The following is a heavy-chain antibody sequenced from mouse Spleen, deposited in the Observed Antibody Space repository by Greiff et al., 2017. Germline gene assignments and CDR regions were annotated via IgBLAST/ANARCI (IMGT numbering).Heavy chain of an antibody. CDR1: GFNIKDDY. CDR3: TIYYDDVDC. D-gene: IGHD2-4*01. V-gene: IGHV14-4*01. Sequence: VQLQQSGAELVRPGASVKLSCTASGFNIKDDYMHWVKQRPEQGLEWIGWIDPENGDTEYASKFQGKATITADTSSNTAYLQLSSLTSEDTAVYYCTIYYDDVDCWGQGTTLTVSS. J-gene: IGHJ2*01. CDR2: IDPENGDT.